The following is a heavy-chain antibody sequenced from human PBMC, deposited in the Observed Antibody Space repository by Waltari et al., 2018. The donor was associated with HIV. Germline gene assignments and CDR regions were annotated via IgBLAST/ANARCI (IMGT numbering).Heavy chain of an antibody. J-gene: IGHJ4*02. CDR2: ITRGSSYL. CDR3: VRDRTSVTTGDFDS. Sequence: EVRLVESGGGMVKPGGSLTLSCTAPGLNFKPFPLTWVRLAPSKGLEWVSSITRGSSYLYYSDAVKGRFTVSRDNAKNSLFLQLKALTAEDTALYFCVRDRTSVTTGDFDSWGQGVPVTVSS. V-gene: IGHV3-21*02. D-gene: IGHD1-1*01. CDR1: GLNFKPFP.